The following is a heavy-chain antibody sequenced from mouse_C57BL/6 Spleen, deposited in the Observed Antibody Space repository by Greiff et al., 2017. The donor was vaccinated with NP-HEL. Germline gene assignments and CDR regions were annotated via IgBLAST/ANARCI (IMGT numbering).Heavy chain of an antibody. Sequence: EVQVVESGAELVKPGASVKLSCTASGFNIKDYYMHWVKQRTEQGLEWIGRIDPEDGETKYAPQFQGKATITADTSSNTAYLQLSSLTSEDTAVYYCARSDYGNPYFDYWGQGTTLTVSS. J-gene: IGHJ2*01. CDR1: GFNIKDYY. CDR3: ARSDYGNPYFDY. CDR2: IDPEDGET. V-gene: IGHV14-2*01. D-gene: IGHD2-1*01.